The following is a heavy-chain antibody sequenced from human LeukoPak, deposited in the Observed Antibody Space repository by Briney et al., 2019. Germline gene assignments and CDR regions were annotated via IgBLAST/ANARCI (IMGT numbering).Heavy chain of an antibody. CDR3: ARALRSGSYYEVDN. CDR2: INPNSGGT. D-gene: IGHD1-26*01. J-gene: IGHJ4*02. Sequence: ALVKVSCKASGYTFTGYYMHWVRQAPGQGLEWMGWINPNSGGTNYAQKFQGRVTMTRDTSISTAYMELSRLRTDDTAVYYCARALRSGSYYEVDNWGQGTLVTVSS. V-gene: IGHV1-2*02. CDR1: GYTFTGYY.